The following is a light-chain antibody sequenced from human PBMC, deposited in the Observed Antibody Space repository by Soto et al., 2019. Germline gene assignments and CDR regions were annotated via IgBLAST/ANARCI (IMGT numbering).Light chain of an antibody. CDR1: SSNIGSNT. CDR2: SNN. J-gene: IGLJ1*01. CDR3: AAWDDSLNGVYV. Sequence: QSALTQPPSASGTPGQRVTISCSGSSSNIGSNTVNWYQQLPGTAPKLLIYSNNQRPSGVPDRFSGSKSGTSASLAISGLQSEDEADYYCAAWDDSLNGVYVFGTGTKVTV. V-gene: IGLV1-44*01.